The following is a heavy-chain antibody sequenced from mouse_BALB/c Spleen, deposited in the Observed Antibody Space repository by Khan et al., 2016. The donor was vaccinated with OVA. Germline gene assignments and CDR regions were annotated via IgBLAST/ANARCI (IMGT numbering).Heavy chain of an antibody. V-gene: IGHV1-69*02. CDR1: GYTFTYYW. CDR2: IYPSDSDT. J-gene: IGHJ2*01. Sequence: QVQLQQSGAELVRPGASVKLSCRASGYTFTYYWINWVKQRPGQGLEWIGNIYPSDSDTNYNPKFKDKATLTVDKFTITAYMQLSSPTSEGSAVYSCPRGYPGNFDFWGQGTTLTVSS. D-gene: IGHD2-2*01. CDR3: PRGYPGNFDF.